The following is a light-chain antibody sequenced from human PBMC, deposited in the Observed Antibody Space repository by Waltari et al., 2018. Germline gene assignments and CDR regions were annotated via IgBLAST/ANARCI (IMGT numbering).Light chain of an antibody. CDR3: QQSYSTPHT. Sequence: DIQMTQSPSSLSASVGDRVTITCRASQSISFYLNWYQQKPGKAPKLLIYAASSLQSGVPSRVSGSGSGTDFTLTSSSLQPEDFATYSCQQSYSTPHTVGQGTKLEIK. J-gene: IGKJ2*01. V-gene: IGKV1-39*01. CDR1: QSISFY. CDR2: AAS.